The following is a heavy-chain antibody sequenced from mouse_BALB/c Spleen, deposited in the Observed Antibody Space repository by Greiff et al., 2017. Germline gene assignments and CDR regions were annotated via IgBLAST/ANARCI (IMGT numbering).Heavy chain of an antibody. D-gene: IGHD1-1*01. V-gene: IGHV5-6-5*01. CDR2: ISSGGST. Sequence: EVQLVESGGGLVKPGGSLKLSCAASGFTFSSYAMSWVRQTPEKRLEWVASISSGGSTYYPDSVKGRFTISRDNARNILYLQMSSLRSEDTAMYYCARDDYYGSSFAWFAYWGQGTLVTVSA. J-gene: IGHJ3*01. CDR3: ARDDYYGSSFAWFAY. CDR1: GFTFSSYA.